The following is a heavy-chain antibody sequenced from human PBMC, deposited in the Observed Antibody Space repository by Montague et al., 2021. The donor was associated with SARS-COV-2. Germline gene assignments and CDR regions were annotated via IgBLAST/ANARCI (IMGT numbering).Heavy chain of an antibody. Sequence: SLRLSCAASGFTFSSYDMPWVRQAPGKGLEWVSAIGTAGDTYYPGSVKGRFTISRENAKNSLYLQMNSLRAGDTAVYYCARAGYSSSWPLRLYWYFDLWGRGTLVTVSS. D-gene: IGHD6-13*01. CDR2: IGTAGDT. CDR1: GFTFSSYD. J-gene: IGHJ2*01. V-gene: IGHV3-13*04. CDR3: ARAGYSSSWPLRLYWYFDL.